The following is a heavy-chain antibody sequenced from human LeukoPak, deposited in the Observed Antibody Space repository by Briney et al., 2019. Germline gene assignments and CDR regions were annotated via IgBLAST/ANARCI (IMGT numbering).Heavy chain of an antibody. J-gene: IGHJ4*02. V-gene: IGHV3-23*01. Sequence: GGSLRLSCAASGFTVSSNYMSWVRQAPGKGLEWVSGSFGSGGSTHYADSVKGRFTISRDNSKNTVYLQMNSLRAEDTAVYYCAKTTTGYSSGRFPGWPVDYWGQGTLVTVSS. CDR1: GFTVSSNY. CDR3: AKTTTGYSSGRFPGWPVDY. CDR2: SFGSGGST. D-gene: IGHD6-19*01.